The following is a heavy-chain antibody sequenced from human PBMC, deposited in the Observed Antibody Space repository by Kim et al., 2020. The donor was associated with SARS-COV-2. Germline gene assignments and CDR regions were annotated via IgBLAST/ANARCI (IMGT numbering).Heavy chain of an antibody. CDR1: GFTFGDYA. V-gene: IGHV3-9*01. J-gene: IGHJ6*02. CDR2: ISWNSGSI. CDR3: AKDMEEGSSSWYAYYYYGMDV. Sequence: GGSLRLSCAASGFTFGDYAMHWVRQAPGKGLEWVSGISWNSGSIGYADSVKGRFTISRDNAKNSLYLQMNSLRAEDTALYYCAKDMEEGSSSWYAYYYYGMDVWGQGTTVTVSS. D-gene: IGHD6-13*01.